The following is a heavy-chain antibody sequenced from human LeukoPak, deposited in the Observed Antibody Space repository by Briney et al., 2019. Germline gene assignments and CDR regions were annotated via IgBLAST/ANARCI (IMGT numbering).Heavy chain of an antibody. Sequence: GGSLRLSCAASGFTFSSYEMNCVRQAPGKGLGWGSYIIISGSTIYYADSVKGRFPISRDNSKNSLWLRMNSLRAEDTAVYYCERSSPYRLYYYDSSGYEDAFDIWGQGTMVTVSS. CDR2: IIISGSTI. D-gene: IGHD3-22*01. J-gene: IGHJ3*02. CDR1: GFTFSSYE. V-gene: IGHV3-48*03. CDR3: ERSSPYRLYYYDSSGYEDAFDI.